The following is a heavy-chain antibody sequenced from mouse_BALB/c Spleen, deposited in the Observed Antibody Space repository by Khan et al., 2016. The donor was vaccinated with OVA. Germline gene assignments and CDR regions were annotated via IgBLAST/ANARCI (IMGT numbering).Heavy chain of an antibody. CDR1: GFTFSTYG. V-gene: IGHV5-6*01. CDR3: ASHLTGSFAY. Sequence: EVALVESGGDLVKPGGSLRLSCAASGFTFSTYGMSWVRQPPDKRLEWVATINSDGDYTYYPDTVKGRFTISRNNAENTLYLQMSSLQSEDTAIYYCASHLTGSFAYWGQGTLVTVSA. J-gene: IGHJ3*01. CDR2: INSDGDYT. D-gene: IGHD4-1*01.